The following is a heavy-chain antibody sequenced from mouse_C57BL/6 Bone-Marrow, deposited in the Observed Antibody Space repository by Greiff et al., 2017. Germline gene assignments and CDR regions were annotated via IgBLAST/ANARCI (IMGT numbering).Heavy chain of an antibody. Sequence: QVQLKQPGAELVKPGASVKLSCKASGYTFTSYWMQWVKQRPGQGLEWIGEIDPSDSYTNYNQKFKGKATLTVDTSSSTAYMQLSSLTSEDSAVYYCAREDDYGDYWGQGTTLTVSS. D-gene: IGHD2-4*01. CDR2: IDPSDSYT. CDR3: AREDDYGDY. CDR1: GYTFTSYW. V-gene: IGHV1-50*01. J-gene: IGHJ2*01.